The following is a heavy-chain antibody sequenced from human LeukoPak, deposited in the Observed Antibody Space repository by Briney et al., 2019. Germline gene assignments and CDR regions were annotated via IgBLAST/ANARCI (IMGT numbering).Heavy chain of an antibody. CDR2: INYNGST. J-gene: IGHJ4*02. CDR3: ARDTRSYDSSGYYFFDF. CDR1: GASIRSYY. Sequence: SETLFLTCTVSGASIRSYYWNWLRQPPGKGLEWIGYINYNGSTNSNPSLKSRATISMDTSKYHFSLKLSSVTAADTAVYFCARDTRSYDSSGYYFFDFWGQGTLVTVSS. D-gene: IGHD3-22*01. V-gene: IGHV4-59*01.